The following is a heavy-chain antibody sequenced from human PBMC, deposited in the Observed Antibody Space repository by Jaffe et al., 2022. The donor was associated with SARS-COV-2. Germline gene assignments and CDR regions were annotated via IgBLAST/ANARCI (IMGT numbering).Heavy chain of an antibody. D-gene: IGHD3-9*01. V-gene: IGHV1-69*01. CDR2: IIPIFGTA. Sequence: QVQLVQSGAEVKKPGSSVKVSCKASGGTFSSYAISWVRQAPGQGLEWMGGIIPIFGTANYAQKFQGRVTITADESTSTAYMELSSLRSEDTAVYYCARGPRLRYFDWPIRGYFDYWGQGTLVTVSS. CDR1: GGTFSSYA. J-gene: IGHJ4*02. CDR3: ARGPRLRYFDWPIRGYFDY.